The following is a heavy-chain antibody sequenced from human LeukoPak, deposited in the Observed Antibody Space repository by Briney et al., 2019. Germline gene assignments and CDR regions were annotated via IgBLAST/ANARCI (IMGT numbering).Heavy chain of an antibody. CDR1: GGSISSYY. CDR3: ARDSYYYDSSGLLALDY. Sequence: SETLSLTCTVSGGSISSYYWSWIRQPAGKGLEWIGRIYTSGSTNYNPSLKSRVTMLVDTSKNQFSLKLSSVTAADTAVYYCARDSYYYDSSGLLALDYWGQGTLVTVSS. V-gene: IGHV4-4*07. D-gene: IGHD3-22*01. CDR2: IYTSGST. J-gene: IGHJ4*02.